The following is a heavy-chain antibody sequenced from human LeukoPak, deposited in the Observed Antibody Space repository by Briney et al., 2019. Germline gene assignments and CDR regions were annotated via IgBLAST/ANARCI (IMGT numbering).Heavy chain of an antibody. CDR1: GGTFSSYA. CDR3: SREITMVRGIFRSLPHGMDV. CDR2: IIIILGIA. J-gene: IGHJ6*02. D-gene: IGHD3-10*01. V-gene: IGHV1-69*04. Sequence: GASVKVSCKASGGTFSSYAISWVRQAPGQGLEWMGRIIIILGIANYAQKFQGRVTITADKSTSKAYMQLHSLRSEDTAVYYWSREITMVRGIFRSLPHGMDVWGQGTTVTVSS.